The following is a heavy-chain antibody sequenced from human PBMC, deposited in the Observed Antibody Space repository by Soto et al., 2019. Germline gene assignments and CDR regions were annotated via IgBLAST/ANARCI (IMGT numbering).Heavy chain of an antibody. J-gene: IGHJ2*01. CDR2: ISGSGGST. Sequence: KGLQWVSAISGSGGSTYYADSVKGRFTISRDNSMNTLYLQMNSLRAEDTVFFFQAEDGIPDTVPVSAFLLNRSSDL. CDR3: AEDGIPDTVPVSAFLLNRSSDL. V-gene: IGHV3-23*01. D-gene: IGHD2-2*01.